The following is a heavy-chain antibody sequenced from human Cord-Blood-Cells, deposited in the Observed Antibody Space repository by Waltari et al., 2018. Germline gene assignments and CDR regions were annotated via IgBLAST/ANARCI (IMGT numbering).Heavy chain of an antibody. CDR2: INHSGST. J-gene: IGHJ4*02. CDR3: ARGGVVTYYDFWSGYYFDY. CDR1: GGSFSGYY. Sequence: QVQLQQWGAGLLKPSETLSLTCAVYGGSFSGYYLSWIRKPPGKGLEWIGEINHSGSTNYNPSLKSRVTISVDTSKNQFSLKLSSVTAADTAVYYCARGGVVTYYDFWSGYYFDYWGQGTLVTVSS. V-gene: IGHV4-34*01. D-gene: IGHD3-3*01.